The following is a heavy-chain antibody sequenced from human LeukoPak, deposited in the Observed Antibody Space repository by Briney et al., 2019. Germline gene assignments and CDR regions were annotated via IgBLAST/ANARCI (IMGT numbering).Heavy chain of an antibody. Sequence: GGSLRLSCAASGFTFSSYSMNWVRQAPGKGLEWVSSISSSSSYIYYADSVKGRFTISRDNAKNSLYLQMNSLRAEDTAVYYCAREVCSSTSCCYYYYYGMDVWGQGTTVTVSS. J-gene: IGHJ6*02. CDR1: GFTFSSYS. V-gene: IGHV3-21*01. D-gene: IGHD2-2*01. CDR2: ISSSSSYI. CDR3: AREVCSSTSCCYYYYYGMDV.